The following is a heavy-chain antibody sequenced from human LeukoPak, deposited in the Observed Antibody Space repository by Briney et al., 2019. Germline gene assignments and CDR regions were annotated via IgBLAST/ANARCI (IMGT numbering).Heavy chain of an antibody. CDR1: GFTFSSYA. D-gene: IGHD3-22*01. CDR3: AKDREYDDSCGYNG. V-gene: IGHV3-23*01. Sequence: GGSLRLSCAASGFTFSSYAMSWVRQAPEKGLEWVSTISGSGGGTYYADSVKGRFTISRDNSKNTVYLQMNSLRAEDTAVYYCAKDREYDDSCGYNGWGQGTLVTVSS. CDR2: ISGSGGGT. J-gene: IGHJ4*02.